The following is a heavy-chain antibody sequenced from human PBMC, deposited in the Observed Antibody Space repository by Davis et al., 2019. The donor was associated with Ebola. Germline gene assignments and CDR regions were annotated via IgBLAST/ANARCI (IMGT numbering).Heavy chain of an antibody. CDR2: IWYDGSNK. J-gene: IGHJ4*02. CDR1: GFTFSSYG. D-gene: IGHD1-26*01. CDR3: ARDGGEWELLQNFDY. V-gene: IGHV3-33*01. Sequence: GESLKISCAASGFTFSSYGMHWVRQAPGKGLEWVAVIWYDGSNKYYADSVKGRFTISRDNSKNTLHLQMNSLRAEDTAVYYCARDGGEWELLQNFDYWGQGTLVTVSS.